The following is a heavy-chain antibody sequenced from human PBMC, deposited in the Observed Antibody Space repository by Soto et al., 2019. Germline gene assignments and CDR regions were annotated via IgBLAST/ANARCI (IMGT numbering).Heavy chain of an antibody. CDR2: IYYSGST. D-gene: IGHD3-10*01. CDR3: ARGTMVRGVAWFDP. CDR1: GGSISSSSYY. V-gene: IGHV4-61*05. J-gene: IGHJ5*02. Sequence: PTETLSLTCTVSGGSISSSSYYWGWIRQPPGKGLEWIGYIYYSGSTNYNPSLKSRVTISVDTSKNQFSLKLSSVTAADTAVYYCARGTMVRGVAWFDPWGQGTLVTVSS.